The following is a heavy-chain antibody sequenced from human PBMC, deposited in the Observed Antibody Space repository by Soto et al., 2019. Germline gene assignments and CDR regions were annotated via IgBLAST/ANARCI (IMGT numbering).Heavy chain of an antibody. CDR2: IYYKGSA. V-gene: IGHV4-61*01. CDR1: GGSVSSGSYY. Sequence: ETLSLTCTVSGGSVSSGSYYWSWIRQPPVKGLEWIAYIYYKGSANYNPSLKSRVTISLDTSKNQFSLKLNSVTAADTAVYFCARVNGGPYYSDYWGRGTLVTVSS. D-gene: IGHD2-8*01. J-gene: IGHJ4*02. CDR3: ARVNGGPYYSDY.